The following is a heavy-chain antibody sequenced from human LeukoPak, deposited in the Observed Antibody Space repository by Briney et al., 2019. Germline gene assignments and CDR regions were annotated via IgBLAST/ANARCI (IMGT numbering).Heavy chain of an antibody. CDR2: INSDGSST. Sequence: GGSLRLSCAASGFTFSSYWMHWVRQAPGKGLVWVSRINSDGSSTSYADSVKGRFTISRDNAKNTLYLQMNSLRAEDTAVYYFARGTVAGKAPYWGQGTLVTVSS. J-gene: IGHJ4*02. D-gene: IGHD6-19*01. CDR3: ARGTVAGKAPY. CDR1: GFTFSSYW. V-gene: IGHV3-74*01.